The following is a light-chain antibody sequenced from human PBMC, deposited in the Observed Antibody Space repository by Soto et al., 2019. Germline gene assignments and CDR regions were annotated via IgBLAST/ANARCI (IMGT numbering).Light chain of an antibody. Sequence: EIVLTQSPATLSLSPGERATLSCRASQSVSSYLAWYQQKPGQAPRLLIYDASNRATGIPARFSGSGSGTDFTLTISSLEPDDSAVYYCQQRSNWPLTFGGGTKVDI. J-gene: IGKJ4*01. CDR2: DAS. V-gene: IGKV3-11*01. CDR1: QSVSSY. CDR3: QQRSNWPLT.